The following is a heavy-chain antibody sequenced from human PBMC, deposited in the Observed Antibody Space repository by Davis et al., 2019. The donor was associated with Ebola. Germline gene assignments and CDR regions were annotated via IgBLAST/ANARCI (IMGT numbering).Heavy chain of an antibody. CDR2: ISSSGSTI. Sequence: GESLKISCEASGFIFSDYEMNWVRQAPGKGLEWVSYISSSGSTIYYADSVKGRFTISRDNAKNSLYLQMNSLRPEDTAEYYCATSRTGALDYWGQGTLVTVSS. D-gene: IGHD3/OR15-3a*01. CDR3: ATSRTGALDY. J-gene: IGHJ4*02. V-gene: IGHV3-48*03. CDR1: GFIFSDYE.